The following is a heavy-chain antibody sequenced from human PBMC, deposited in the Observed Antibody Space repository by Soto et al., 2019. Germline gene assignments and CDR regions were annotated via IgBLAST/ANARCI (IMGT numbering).Heavy chain of an antibody. CDR1: GYTFTGYD. Sequence: QVQLVQSGAEVKKPGASVKVSCKASGYTFTGYDINWVRQATGQGLEWMRWMNPNSGNTAYAQKFLGRASMTRNTSISTAYMELSSLRSEDTAVYYCARERTRGFDPWGQGTLVTVSS. J-gene: IGHJ5*02. CDR2: MNPNSGNT. CDR3: ARERTRGFDP. V-gene: IGHV1-8*01.